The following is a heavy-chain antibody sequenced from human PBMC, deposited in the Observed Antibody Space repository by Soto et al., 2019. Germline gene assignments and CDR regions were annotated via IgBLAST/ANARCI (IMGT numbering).Heavy chain of an antibody. CDR3: ARVGELPVWFDP. D-gene: IGHD3-10*01. J-gene: IGHJ5*02. CDR2: ISYTGST. V-gene: IGHV4-59*13. Sequence: QVQLQESGPGLVKPSETLSLTCTVSGDSISSYYWSWIRQPPGKGLAWVGYISYTGSTIYNPSLESRATISLDTSKNQVSLSLNSVTVADTAVYYCARVGELPVWFDPWGRGTLVTVSS. CDR1: GDSISSYY.